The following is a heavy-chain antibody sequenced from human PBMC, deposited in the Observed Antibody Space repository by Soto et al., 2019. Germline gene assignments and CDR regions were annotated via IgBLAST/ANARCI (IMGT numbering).Heavy chain of an antibody. Sequence: KSSETLSLTCTFSVGSVTSGSHYCSWMRQPPGKGLEYIGYIFYSENTSYHPSLKSRVTISVDTSKNQFSLKLSSVTAADKALYYCARVPVEMATIGYYYYYGVEVLGQGTTVNVSS. J-gene: IGHJ6*01. D-gene: IGHD5-12*01. CDR2: IFYSENT. V-gene: IGHV4-61*01. CDR1: VGSVTSGSHY. CDR3: ARVPVEMATIGYYYYYGVEV.